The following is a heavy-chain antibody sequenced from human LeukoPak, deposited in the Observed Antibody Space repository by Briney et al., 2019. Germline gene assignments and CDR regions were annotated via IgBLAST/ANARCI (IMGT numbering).Heavy chain of an antibody. CDR2: IYWDDDK. D-gene: IGHD6-13*01. CDR3: ALSPDIAAAGIMSWFDP. J-gene: IGHJ5*02. Sequence: SGPTLVNPTQTLTVTCTFSGFSLGTSGLGVGWIRQPPGKALEWLAVIYWDDDKRYSPSLKSRLTITKDTSKNQVVLTMTNMDPVDTATYYCALSPDIAAAGIMSWFDPRGQGTLVTVSS. V-gene: IGHV2-5*02. CDR1: GFSLGTSGLG.